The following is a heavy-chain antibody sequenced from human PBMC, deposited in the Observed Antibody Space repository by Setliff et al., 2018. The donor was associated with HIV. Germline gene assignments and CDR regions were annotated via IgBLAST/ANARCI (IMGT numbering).Heavy chain of an antibody. CDR1: GGSISSSSYY. Sequence: SETLSLTCTVSGGSISSSSYYWGWIRQPPGKGLEWIGSIDYSGSTYYNPSLKSRVTISVDTSKSQFSLKLSSVTAADTAVYYCARKPGFCSGGGCRGYFDDWGQGTLVTVS. J-gene: IGHJ4*02. D-gene: IGHD2-15*01. V-gene: IGHV4-39*07. CDR2: IDYSGST. CDR3: ARKPGFCSGGGCRGYFDD.